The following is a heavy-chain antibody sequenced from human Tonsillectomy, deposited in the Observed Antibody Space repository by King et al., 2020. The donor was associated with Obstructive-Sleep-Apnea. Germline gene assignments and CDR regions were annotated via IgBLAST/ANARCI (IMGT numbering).Heavy chain of an antibody. D-gene: IGHD6-13*01. CDR2: ISGSGGST. CDR1: GFTFSSYA. J-gene: IGHJ4*02. V-gene: IGHV3-23*04. Sequence: EVQLVESGGGLVQPGGSLRLSCAASGFTFSSYAMSWVRQAPGKGLEWVSAISGSGGSTYYADSVKGRFTISRDNSKNTLYLQMNSLRAEDTAVYYCAKLGRSSWYERAGFDYWGQGTLVTVSS. CDR3: AKLGRSSWYERAGFDY.